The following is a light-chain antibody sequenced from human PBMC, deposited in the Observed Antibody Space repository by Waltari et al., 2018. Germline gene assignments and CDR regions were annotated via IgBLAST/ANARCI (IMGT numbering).Light chain of an antibody. J-gene: IGLJ3*02. V-gene: IGLV8-61*01. CDR2: KAD. CDR3: ALYMGSGIWV. Sequence: QTVVTQEPSLSVSPGGTVTLTFPFRPGSVATTSYATWYQQGPGQAPRTLVYKADSRSSGVPDRFSGSILGNKAALTITGAQADDESDYYCALYMGSGIWVFGGGTKLTVL. CDR1: PGSVATTSY.